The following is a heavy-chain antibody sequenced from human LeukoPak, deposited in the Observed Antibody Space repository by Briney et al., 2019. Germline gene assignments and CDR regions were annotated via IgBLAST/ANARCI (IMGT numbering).Heavy chain of an antibody. D-gene: IGHD5-18*01. V-gene: IGHV3-9*01. J-gene: IGHJ4*02. CDR2: ISWNSGSI. CDR1: GFTFDDYA. CDR3: AKDYTAMVRGGDY. Sequence: GGSLRLSCAASGFTFDDYAMHWVRQAPGKGLELVSGISWNSGSIGYADSVKGRFTISRDNAKNSLYLQMNSLRTEDSVLYYCAKDYTAMVRGGDYWGQGTLVTVSS.